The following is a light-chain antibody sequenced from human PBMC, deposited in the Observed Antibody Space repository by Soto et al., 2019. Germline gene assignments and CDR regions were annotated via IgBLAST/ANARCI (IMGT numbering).Light chain of an antibody. J-gene: IGLJ3*02. CDR2: DVS. CDR3: SSYTSSVTWV. Sequence: QSALTRPASVSGSPGQSITISCTGTSSDVGGYNYVCWYQQHPGKAPKVMIYDVSNRPSGVSNRFSGSKSGNTASLTISGLQAEDEADYYCSSYTSSVTWVFGGGTKLTVL. CDR1: SSDVGGYNY. V-gene: IGLV2-14*01.